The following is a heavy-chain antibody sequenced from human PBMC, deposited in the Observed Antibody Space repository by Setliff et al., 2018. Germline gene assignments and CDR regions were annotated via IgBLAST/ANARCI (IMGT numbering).Heavy chain of an antibody. V-gene: IGHV4-39*07. CDR3: ARVDFTMIQGVLGL. J-gene: IGHJ1*01. CDR1: GGSVSSTSHY. D-gene: IGHD3-10*01. CDR2: VCYSGYT. Sequence: KPSETLSLTCNVSGGSVSSTSHYWGWIRQPPGKGMEWIGSVCYSGYTYYNPSLQSRVTISVDMPKNQFSMKLTSVTAADTAVYYCARVDFTMIQGVLGLWGQGTLVTVSS.